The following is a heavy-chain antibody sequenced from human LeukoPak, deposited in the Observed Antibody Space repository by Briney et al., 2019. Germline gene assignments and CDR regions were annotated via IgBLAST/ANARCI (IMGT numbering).Heavy chain of an antibody. V-gene: IGHV3-7*01. D-gene: IGHD4-17*01. J-gene: IGHJ6*03. CDR1: GFTLSSYW. CDR2: IKEDGGEK. Sequence: PGGSLRLSCAASGFTLSSYWMSWVRQAPGKGLEWVANIKEDGGEKYYVDSVKGRFTISRDNARNSLYLQMNSLRVEDTAVYYCARARFETTVTALIRKKNYYYYMDVWGKGTTVTVSS. CDR3: ARARFETTVTALIRKKNYYYYMDV.